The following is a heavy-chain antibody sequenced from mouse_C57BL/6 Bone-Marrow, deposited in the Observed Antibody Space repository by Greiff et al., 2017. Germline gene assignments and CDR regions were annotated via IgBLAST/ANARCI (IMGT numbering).Heavy chain of an antibody. J-gene: IGHJ2*01. Sequence: QVTLKESGPGISQPSPTLSLTCSFSGFSLSTFGMGVGWIRQPSGKGLEWLAHIWWDDDKYYNPALKSRLTSSKDTSKNPVFLKIANVDTADTATYYGARMRAITYFDYWGQGTTLTVSS. V-gene: IGHV8-8*01. CDR1: GFSLSTFGMG. CDR2: IWWDDDK. D-gene: IGHD1-3*01. CDR3: ARMRAITYFDY.